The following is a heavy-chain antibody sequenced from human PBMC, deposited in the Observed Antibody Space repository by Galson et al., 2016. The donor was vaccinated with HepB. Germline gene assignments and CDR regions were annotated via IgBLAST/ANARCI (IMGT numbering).Heavy chain of an antibody. Sequence: SLRLSCAVSGFTFSQYWMSWVRQAPGKGLEWVVNIKQGGSEKYYVDSVKGRFTISRDNTKSSLYLQMDSLRVEDTAVYYCARVHSSWYYFDSWGRGTLVTVSS. J-gene: IGHJ4*02. CDR1: GFTFSQYW. CDR3: ARVHSSWYYFDS. CDR2: IKQGGSEK. V-gene: IGHV3-7*01.